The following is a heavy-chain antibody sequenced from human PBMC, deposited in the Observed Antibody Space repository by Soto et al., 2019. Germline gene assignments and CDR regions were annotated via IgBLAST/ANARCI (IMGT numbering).Heavy chain of an antibody. Sequence: ASVKVSCKASGYTFTSYFIHWVRQGPGQGLEWMGVFDPSGVATNSAQKFQGRLTMTRDTSTSTVYMDLTSLGSDDTALYYCARVSRGAFDIWGQGTLVTVSS. CDR3: ARVSRGAFDI. J-gene: IGHJ3*02. CDR1: GYTFTSYF. CDR2: FDPSGVAT. V-gene: IGHV1-46*01.